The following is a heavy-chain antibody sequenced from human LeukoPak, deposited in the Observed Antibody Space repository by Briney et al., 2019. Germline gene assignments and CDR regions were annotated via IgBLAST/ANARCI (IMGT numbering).Heavy chain of an antibody. CDR3: ARGRVAGGYYFDY. D-gene: IGHD6-19*01. CDR2: IYYSGST. CDR1: AGSMSSYY. V-gene: IGHV4-59*01. J-gene: IGHJ4*02. Sequence: ASETLSLTCTVSAGSMSSYYWSWVRQPPGKGLEWIGYIYYSGSTNYNPSLESRVTISLDTSKNQFSLKLDSMTAADTAVYYCARGRVAGGYYFDYWGQGTLVTVSS.